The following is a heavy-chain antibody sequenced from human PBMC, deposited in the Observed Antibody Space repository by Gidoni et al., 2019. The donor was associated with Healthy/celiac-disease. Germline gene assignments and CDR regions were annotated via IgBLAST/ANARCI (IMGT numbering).Heavy chain of an antibody. D-gene: IGHD3-22*01. CDR3: AMEGSGYYREAPYFDY. CDR2: ISGSGGST. J-gene: IGHJ4*02. CDR1: GFTFSRYA. V-gene: IGHV3-23*01. Sequence: EVQLLESGGGLVQPGGSLRLSCADSGFTFSRYAMSGVRQAPGKGLEWVSAISGSGGSTYYADSVNGRFTISRDNSKNTLYLQMNSLRAEDTAVYYCAMEGSGYYREAPYFDYWGQGTLVTVSS.